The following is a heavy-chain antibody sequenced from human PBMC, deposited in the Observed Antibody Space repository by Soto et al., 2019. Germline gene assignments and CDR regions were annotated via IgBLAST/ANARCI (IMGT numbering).Heavy chain of an antibody. J-gene: IGHJ6*02. CDR2: IWYDGSNK. V-gene: IGHV3-33*01. D-gene: IGHD2-15*01. Sequence: GGSLRLSCAASGFTFSSYGMHRVRQAPGKGLEWVAVIWYDGSNKYYADSVKGRFTISRDNSKNTLYLQMNSLRAEDTAVYYCARDQVDCSGGSCYPGLYYYYGMDVWGQGTTVTVSS. CDR3: ARDQVDCSGGSCYPGLYYYYGMDV. CDR1: GFTFSSYG.